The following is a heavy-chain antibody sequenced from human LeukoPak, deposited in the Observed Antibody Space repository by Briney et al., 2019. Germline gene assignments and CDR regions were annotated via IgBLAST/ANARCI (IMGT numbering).Heavy chain of an antibody. CDR2: INPNSGGT. V-gene: IGHV1-2*02. CDR3: AREIRNIAAASLNWFDP. CDR1: GYTFTGYY. Sequence: ASVKVSCKASGYTFTGYYMHWVRQAPGQGLEWMGWINPNSGGTNYAQKFQGRVTMTRDTSISTAYMELSSLRSDDTAVYYCAREIRNIAAASLNWFDPWGQGTLVTVSS. J-gene: IGHJ5*02. D-gene: IGHD6-13*01.